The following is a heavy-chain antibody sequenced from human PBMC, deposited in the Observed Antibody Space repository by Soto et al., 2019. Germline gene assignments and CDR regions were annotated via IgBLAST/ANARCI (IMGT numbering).Heavy chain of an antibody. CDR3: ARDGMGARRFLEWLGFNDY. J-gene: IGHJ4*02. V-gene: IGHV3-64*01. CDR2: ISSNGGST. D-gene: IGHD3-3*01. Sequence: GGSLRLSCAASGFTFSSYAMHWVRQAPGKGLEYVSAISSNGGSTYYANSVKGRFTISRDNSKNTLYLQMGSLRAEDMAVYYCARDGMGARRFLEWLGFNDYWGQGTLVTVSS. CDR1: GFTFSSYA.